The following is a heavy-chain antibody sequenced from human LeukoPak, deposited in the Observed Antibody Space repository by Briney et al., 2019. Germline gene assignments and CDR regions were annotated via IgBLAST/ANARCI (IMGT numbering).Heavy chain of an antibody. Sequence: GGSLRLSCAASGFTFSSYAMSWVRQAPGKGLQWVSALTDSGRSTYYADSVKGRFTISRDNAKNSLYLQMNSLRVEDTAVYYCARDKYGSGSYYNRPDYYYYGMNVWGQGTTVIVSS. CDR2: LTDSGRST. J-gene: IGHJ6*02. CDR3: ARDKYGSGSYYNRPDYYYYGMNV. V-gene: IGHV3-23*01. CDR1: GFTFSSYA. D-gene: IGHD3-10*01.